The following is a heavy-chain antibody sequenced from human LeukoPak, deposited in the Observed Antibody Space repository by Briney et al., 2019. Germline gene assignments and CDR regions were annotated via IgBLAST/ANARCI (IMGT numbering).Heavy chain of an antibody. V-gene: IGHV3-66*01. J-gene: IGHJ4*02. CDR3: ARDSYYGSGKTGHDY. Sequence: PGGSLRLSCAASGFTVSSNYMSWVRQAPGKGLEWVSVIYSGGSTYYADSVKGRFTISRDNSKNTLYLQMNSLRAEDTAVYYCARDSYYGSGKTGHDYWGQGTLVTVSS. CDR1: GFTVSSNY. D-gene: IGHD3-10*01. CDR2: IYSGGST.